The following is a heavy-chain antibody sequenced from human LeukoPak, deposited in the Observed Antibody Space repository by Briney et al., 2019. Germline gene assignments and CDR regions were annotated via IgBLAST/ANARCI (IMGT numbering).Heavy chain of an antibody. CDR2: INPNSGGT. V-gene: IGHV1-2*06. CDR1: GYTFTGYY. CDR3: ARARPYSSSWYVNY. Sequence: ASVTVSCKASGYTFTGYYMHWVRQAPGQGLEWMGRINPNSGGTNYAQKFQGRVTMTRYTSISTAYMELSRLRSDDTAVYYCARARPYSSSWYVNYWGQGTLVTVSS. J-gene: IGHJ4*02. D-gene: IGHD6-13*01.